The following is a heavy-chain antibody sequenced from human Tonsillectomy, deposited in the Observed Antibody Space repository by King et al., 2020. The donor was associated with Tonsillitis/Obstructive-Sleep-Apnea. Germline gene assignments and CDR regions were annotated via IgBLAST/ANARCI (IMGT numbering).Heavy chain of an antibody. CDR3: ASSIQGCHYFDY. D-gene: IGHD6-19*01. J-gene: IGHJ4*02. CDR2: ISYDGSNK. V-gene: IGHV3-30*04. Sequence: VQLVESGGGVVQPGRSLRLSCVASGFKFSSYAMHWVRQAPGKGLEWVAFISYDGSNKYYADSMKGRFTISRDNSKNTLYLQMNSLRAEDTAVYYCASSIQGCHYFDYWGQGTLVTVSS. CDR1: GFKFSSYA.